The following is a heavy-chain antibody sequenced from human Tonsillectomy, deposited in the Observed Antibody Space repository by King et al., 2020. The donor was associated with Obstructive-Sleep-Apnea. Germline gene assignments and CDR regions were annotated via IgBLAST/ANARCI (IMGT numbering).Heavy chain of an antibody. V-gene: IGHV3-66*01. J-gene: IGHJ4*02. Sequence: VQLVESGGGLVQPGGSLRLSCAASGFTVSSNYMSWVRQAPGKGLEWVSVIYSGGSTYYADSVKGRFTISRDNSKNTLYLQMNSLRAEDTAVYYCARVSGLWFGEPYSYFDYWGQGTLVTVSS. CDR3: ARVSGLWFGEPYSYFDY. CDR1: GFTVSSNY. D-gene: IGHD3-10*01. CDR2: IYSGGST.